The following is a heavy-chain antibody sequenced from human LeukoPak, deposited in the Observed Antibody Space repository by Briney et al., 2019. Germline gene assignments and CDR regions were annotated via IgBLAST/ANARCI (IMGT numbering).Heavy chain of an antibody. CDR2: IYSDGGGT. V-gene: IGHV3-74*01. CDR3: ARAPNGSPVREDH. Sequence: GSPCPSRAASGFTSSSYSMHWVCQAPGKGLVWVSRIYSDGGGTSYADSVMGRFTISRDNTKNTVSLQMNSLRAEDTAVYYCARAPNGSPVREDHRGQGTLVTVSS. J-gene: IGHJ4*02. D-gene: IGHD1-1*01. CDR1: GFTSSSYS.